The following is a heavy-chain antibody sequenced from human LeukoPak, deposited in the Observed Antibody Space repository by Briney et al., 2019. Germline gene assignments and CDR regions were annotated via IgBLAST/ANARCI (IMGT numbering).Heavy chain of an antibody. CDR1: GGSVSSGSYY. Sequence: PSETLSLTCTVSGGSVSSGSYYWSWIRQPPGKGLEWIGYIYYTGSTYYSPSLKSRVTISVDTSKNQFSLTLSSVTAADTAVYYCARHRSEHIVVVTATHFDYWGQGTLVTVSS. CDR3: ARHRSEHIVVVTATHFDY. J-gene: IGHJ4*02. CDR2: IYYTGST. V-gene: IGHV4-61*01. D-gene: IGHD2-21*02.